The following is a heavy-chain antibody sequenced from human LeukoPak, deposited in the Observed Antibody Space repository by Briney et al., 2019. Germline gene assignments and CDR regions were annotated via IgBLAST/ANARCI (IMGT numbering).Heavy chain of an antibody. CDR2: ISSSSSYI. Sequence: PGGSLRLSCAASGFTFSSYSMNWVRQAPGKGLEWVSSISSSSSYIYYADSVKGRFTISRDNAKNSLYLQMNSLRAEDMAVYYGSRDGGYTSYDSRGIYYRDVWGKGTTVTASS. J-gene: IGHJ6*03. CDR1: GFTFSSYS. V-gene: IGHV3-21*01. CDR3: SRDGGYTSYDSRGIYYRDV. D-gene: IGHD5-12*01.